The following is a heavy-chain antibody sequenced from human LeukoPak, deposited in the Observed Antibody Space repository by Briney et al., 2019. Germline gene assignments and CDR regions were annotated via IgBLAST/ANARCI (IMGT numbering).Heavy chain of an antibody. V-gene: IGHV3-7*01. CDR2: INQDESKK. CDR1: GFTFSNDW. D-gene: IGHD2-2*01. Sequence: GGSLRLSCAASGFTFSNDWMCWVRQAPGKGLEWVANINQDESKKYYADSVKGRFTISRDDAKNSLYLQMSSLTAEDTAIYYCARDHAYRADYWGQGTLVTVSS. J-gene: IGHJ4*02. CDR3: ARDHAYRADY.